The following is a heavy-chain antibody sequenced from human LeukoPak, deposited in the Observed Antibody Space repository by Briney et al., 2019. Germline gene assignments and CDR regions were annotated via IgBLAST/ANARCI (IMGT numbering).Heavy chain of an antibody. CDR1: GFTFSSYA. Sequence: GGSLRLSCVASGFTFSSYAMSWVRQAPGKGLEWVSAITGSGGSTYHADSVKGRFTISRDNSKNTLYLQMTSLRAEDTAVYYCAKGIYGSGSYDFDYWGQGTLVTVSS. CDR3: AKGIYGSGSYDFDY. V-gene: IGHV3-23*01. D-gene: IGHD3-10*01. J-gene: IGHJ4*02. CDR2: ITGSGGST.